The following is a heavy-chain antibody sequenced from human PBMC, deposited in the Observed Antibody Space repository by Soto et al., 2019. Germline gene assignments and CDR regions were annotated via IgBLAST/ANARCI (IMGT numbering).Heavy chain of an antibody. Sequence: SVKVSCKASGGTFSSYAISWVRQAPGQGLEWMGGIIPIFGTANYAQKFQGRVTITADESTSTAYMELSSLRSEDTAEYYCTRAPDCSSTGCYTTWFAPWGQGTLVTVSS. J-gene: IGHJ5*02. D-gene: IGHD2-2*01. CDR2: IIPIFGTA. V-gene: IGHV1-69*13. CDR3: TRAPDCSSTGCYTTWFAP. CDR1: GGTFSSYA.